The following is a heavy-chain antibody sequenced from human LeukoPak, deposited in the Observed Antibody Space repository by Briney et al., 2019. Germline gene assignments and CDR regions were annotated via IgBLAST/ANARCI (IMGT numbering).Heavy chain of an antibody. CDR2: IHHSGST. Sequence: SETLSLTCAVNGGSFSGNYWTWVRQPPGKGLEWIGEIHHSGSTNYNPSLKSRVTMSLDTSKNQFSLRLNSVTAADTAVYYCARYGGNDGYWFFNLWGRGTLVTVSS. D-gene: IGHD4-23*01. CDR3: ARYGGNDGYWFFNL. CDR1: GGSFSGNY. J-gene: IGHJ2*01. V-gene: IGHV4-34*01.